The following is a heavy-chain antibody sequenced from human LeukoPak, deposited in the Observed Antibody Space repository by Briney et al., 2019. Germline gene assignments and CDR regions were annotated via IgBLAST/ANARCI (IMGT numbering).Heavy chain of an antibody. V-gene: IGHV3-23*01. CDR3: AKEIGELLIDY. D-gene: IGHD3-10*01. CDR2: ISGSGSST. Sequence: GGSLTLSCAASGFTFSSYSMSWVRQPPGKGLEWVSAISGSGSSTNYADSVKGRFTISRDNSKNTLYLQMNSLRAEDTAVYYCAKEIGELLIDYWGQGTLVTVSS. CDR1: GFTFSSYS. J-gene: IGHJ4*02.